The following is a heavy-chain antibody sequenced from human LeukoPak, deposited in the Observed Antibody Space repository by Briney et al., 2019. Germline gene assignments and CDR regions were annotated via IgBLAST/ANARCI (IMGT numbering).Heavy chain of an antibody. CDR2: ISGGGGST. J-gene: IGHJ5*02. V-gene: IGHV3-23*01. CDR3: AKIGSEIVVVPAAIT. D-gene: IGHD2-2*01. CDR1: GFTFSSYA. Sequence: PGGSLRLSCAASGFTFSSYAMSWVRQAPGKGLEWVSLISGGGGSTYYADSVKGRFTISRDNSKNTLYLQMNSLRAEDTAVYYCAKIGSEIVVVPAAITWGQGTLVTVSS.